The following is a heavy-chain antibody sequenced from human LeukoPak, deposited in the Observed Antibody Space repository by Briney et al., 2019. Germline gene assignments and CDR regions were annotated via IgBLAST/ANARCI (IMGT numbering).Heavy chain of an antibody. D-gene: IGHD3-10*01. J-gene: IGHJ5*02. CDR2: IYTSGST. V-gene: IGHV4-4*07. Sequence: SETLSLTCTVSGGSISSYYWSWIRQPAGKGLEWIGRIYTSGSTNYNPSLKSRVTMSVDTTKNQFSLKLSSVTAADTAVYYCARAEAYGSGRFGRFDPWGQGTLVTVSS. CDR3: ARAEAYGSGRFGRFDP. CDR1: GGSISSYY.